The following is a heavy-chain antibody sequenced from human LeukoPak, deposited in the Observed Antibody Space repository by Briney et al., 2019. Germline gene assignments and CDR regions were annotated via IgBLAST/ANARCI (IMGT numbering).Heavy chain of an antibody. D-gene: IGHD4-17*01. CDR1: GGSISSYY. J-gene: IGHJ4*02. V-gene: IGHV4-4*07. Sequence: PSETLSLTCTVSGGSISSYYWSCIRQPAGKGLVWIGRIYSSGSTNYNPSLKSRVTISIDQSKNQFSLKLSSVTAADTAVYYCARGGDYHPFDYWGQGALFTVSS. CDR2: IYSSGST. CDR3: ARGGDYHPFDY.